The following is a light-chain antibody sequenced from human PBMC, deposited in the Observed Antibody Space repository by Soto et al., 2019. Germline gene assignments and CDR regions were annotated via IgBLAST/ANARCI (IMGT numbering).Light chain of an antibody. V-gene: IGKV3-20*01. CDR1: QNVNSNY. CDR3: QQYGGSPQT. CDR2: DAS. J-gene: IGKJ1*01. Sequence: IGVTQCPCGGSLSPGGASSRACVSSQNVNSNYLAWYQQKPGQAPRLLIYDASSRATGIPDSFGGRRSGPAFTPTISSLEPEDFATYYCQQYGGSPQTFGRGTKVDIK.